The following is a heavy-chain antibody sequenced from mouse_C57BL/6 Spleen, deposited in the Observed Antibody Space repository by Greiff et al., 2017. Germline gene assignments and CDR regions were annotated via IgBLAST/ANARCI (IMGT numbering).Heavy chain of an antibody. CDR2: ISSGGSYT. V-gene: IGHV5-6*02. Sequence: EVKLVESGGDLVKPGGSLKLSCAASGFTFSSYGMSWVRQTPDKRLEWVATISSGGSYTYYPDSVKGRFTISRDNAKNTLYLRMSSLKSEDTAMYYCARRGTGTGDYWGQGTTLTVSS. J-gene: IGHJ2*01. D-gene: IGHD4-1*01. CDR1: GFTFSSYG. CDR3: ARRGTGTGDY.